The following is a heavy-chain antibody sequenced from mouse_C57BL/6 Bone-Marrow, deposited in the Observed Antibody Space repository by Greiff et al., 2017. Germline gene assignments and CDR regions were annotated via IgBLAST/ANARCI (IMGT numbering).Heavy chain of an antibody. Sequence: VQLQQSGAKLMKPGASVKFSCKATGYTITGSWIEWVKQRPGHGLEWIGEILPGSGSTKYTEKFQGKATFTADTSSNTAYLQLSSLTTEDSAIXDCAILWFSYGYFYAMDYWGKGTSVTVSS. CDR1: GYTITGSW. J-gene: IGHJ4*01. CDR2: ILPGSGST. V-gene: IGHV1-9*01. CDR3: AILWFSYGYFYAMDY. D-gene: IGHD2-2*01.